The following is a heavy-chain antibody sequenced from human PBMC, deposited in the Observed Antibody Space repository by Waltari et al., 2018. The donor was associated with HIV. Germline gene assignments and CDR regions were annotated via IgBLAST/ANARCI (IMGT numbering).Heavy chain of an antibody. D-gene: IGHD5-12*01. V-gene: IGHV3-23*01. CDR3: TKGGMSGNDKYYFDY. Sequence: EVQLLESGGGLVQPGGSLRLSCEASGFTFNSYGMSWVRQAPGKGLEWVSVITSGGSGTVYADSVKGRFTISRDNSKNTLYLQMNSLRAEDTAVYYCTKGGMSGNDKYYFDYWGQGTLVTVSS. J-gene: IGHJ4*02. CDR1: GFTFNSYG. CDR2: ITSGGSGT.